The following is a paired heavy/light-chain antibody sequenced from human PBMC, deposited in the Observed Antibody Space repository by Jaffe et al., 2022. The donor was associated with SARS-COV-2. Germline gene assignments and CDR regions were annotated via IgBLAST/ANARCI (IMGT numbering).Heavy chain of an antibody. CDR2: IYYSGHT. CDR3: ARHPSSGVVPSTTYYLDY. V-gene: IGHV4-39*01. Sequence: QLQLQESGPGLVKPSETLSLTCSVSGGSISSSSYYWGWIRQPPGKGLEWIGSIYYSGHTYYNPSLKNRVTMSVDTSKNHFSLKLSSVTAADTAVYYCARHPSSGVVPSTTYYLDYWGQGTLVTVSS. D-gene: IGHD3-10*01. CDR1: GGSISSSSYY. J-gene: IGHJ4*02.
Light chain of an antibody. J-gene: IGKJ2*01. Sequence: DIVMTQSPDSLAVSLGERATINCKSSQNILYSSNNKNYLAWYQQKPGQPPKLLIYWASTRESGVPDRFSGSGSGTDFTLTISSLQAEDVAVYYCQQYYGTHTFGQGTKLEIK. V-gene: IGKV4-1*01. CDR2: WAS. CDR3: QQYYGTHT. CDR1: QNILYSSNNKNY.